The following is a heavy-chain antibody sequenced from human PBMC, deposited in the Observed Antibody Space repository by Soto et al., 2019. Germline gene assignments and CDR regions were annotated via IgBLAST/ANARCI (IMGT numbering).Heavy chain of an antibody. CDR1: GYSFTTSG. D-gene: IGHD4-17*01. CDR3: ARRLYGDYDY. V-gene: IGHV1-18*01. J-gene: IGHJ4*02. CDR2: ISTYNGNT. Sequence: GASVKVSCKASGYSFTTSGITWVRQAPGQGLEWMGWISTYNGNTNYAHKIQDRLILTSDTSTSTAYMEQRSLRSDDTAIYYCARRLYGDYDYWGQGTLVTVSS.